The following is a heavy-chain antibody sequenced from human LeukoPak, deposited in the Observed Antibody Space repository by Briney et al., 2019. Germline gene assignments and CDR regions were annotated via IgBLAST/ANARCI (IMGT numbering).Heavy chain of an antibody. D-gene: IGHD1-20*01. CDR1: GYTFTSYY. CDR3: AREGRITGTTLSWFDP. V-gene: IGHV1-46*01. Sequence: ASVKVSCKASGYTFTSYYMHWVRQAPGQGLEWMGIINPSGGSTSYAQKFQGRVTMTRDTSTSTVYMELSSLRSEDTAVYYCAREGRITGTTLSWFDPWGQGTLVTVSS. J-gene: IGHJ5*02. CDR2: INPSGGST.